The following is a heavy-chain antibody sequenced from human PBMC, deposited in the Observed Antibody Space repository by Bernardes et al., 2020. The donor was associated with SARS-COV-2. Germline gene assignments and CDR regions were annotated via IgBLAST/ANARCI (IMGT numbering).Heavy chain of an antibody. J-gene: IGHJ5*01. V-gene: IGHV4-39*01. CDR2: IYYTKTI. Sequence: SETLSLTCTVSGGSISSNNYYWGWIRQSPGKGLEWIGTIYYTKTIYYNPSLKSRVTISVDTSKNQFSLSLSSVTAADTAVYYCARRYSGYDMFNWFDSWGQGAQITVSS. CDR1: GGSISSNNYY. D-gene: IGHD5-12*01. CDR3: ARRYSGYDMFNWFDS.